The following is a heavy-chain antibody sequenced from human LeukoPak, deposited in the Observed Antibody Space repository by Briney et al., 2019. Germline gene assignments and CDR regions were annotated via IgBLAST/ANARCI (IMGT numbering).Heavy chain of an antibody. D-gene: IGHD3-10*01. Sequence: GSLRLSCAASGFTFSSYWMHWVRQAPGKGLEWVASINHNGNVNYYVDSVKGRFTISRDNAKNSLYLQMSNLRAKDTAVYFCARGSGLDVWGQGATVTVSS. CDR2: INHNGNVN. CDR1: GFTFSSYW. CDR3: ARGSGLDV. V-gene: IGHV3-7*03. J-gene: IGHJ6*02.